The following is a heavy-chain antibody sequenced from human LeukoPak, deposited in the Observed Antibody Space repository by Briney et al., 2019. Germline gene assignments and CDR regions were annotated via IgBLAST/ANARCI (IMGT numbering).Heavy chain of an antibody. D-gene: IGHD5-12*01. V-gene: IGHV4-59*01. J-gene: IGHJ6*03. Sequence: SETLSLTCTVSGGSISSYYWSWIRQPPGKGLEWIGYIYYSGSTNYNPSLKSRVTISVDTSKNQFSLKLSSVTAADTAVYYCARLNSGYDYGYYYYMDVWGKGTTVTISS. CDR3: ARLNSGYDYGYYYYMDV. CDR2: IYYSGST. CDR1: GGSISSYY.